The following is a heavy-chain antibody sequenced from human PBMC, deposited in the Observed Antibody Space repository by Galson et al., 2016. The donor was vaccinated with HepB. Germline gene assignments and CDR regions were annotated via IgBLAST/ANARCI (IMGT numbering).Heavy chain of an antibody. CDR1: GDSITSDFSY. CDR2: IHTSGT. D-gene: IGHD6-19*01. CDR3: ARDLAVNYGMDV. V-gene: IGHV4-61*02. Sequence: TLSLTCSVSGDSITSDFSYWSWVRQPAGKGLEWIGRIHTSGTDYNPSLKSRIIISVDTSRNQFALDLSSVTAADTAVYYCARDLAVNYGMDVWGKGTTVTVSS. J-gene: IGHJ6*04.